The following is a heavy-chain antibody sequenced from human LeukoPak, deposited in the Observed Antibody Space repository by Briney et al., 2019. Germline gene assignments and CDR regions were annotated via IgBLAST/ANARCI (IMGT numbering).Heavy chain of an antibody. Sequence: GGSLRLSCAASGFTFSTYCMHWVRQAPGKGPMWVSRICPDGTVTNYADSVKARFIISRDNARNTVYLQMNSLRVEDTAVYYCVRDSRSADYWGQGTLVTVSS. CDR1: GFTFSTYC. J-gene: IGHJ4*02. CDR3: VRDSRSADY. CDR2: ICPDGTVT. V-gene: IGHV3-74*01.